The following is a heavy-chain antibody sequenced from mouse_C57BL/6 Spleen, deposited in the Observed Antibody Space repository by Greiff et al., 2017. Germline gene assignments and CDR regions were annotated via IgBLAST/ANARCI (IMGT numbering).Heavy chain of an antibody. CDR1: GYTFTDYY. CDR3: ARRRGDDYDVGYAMDY. V-gene: IGHV1-76*01. CDR2: IYPGSGNT. D-gene: IGHD2-4*01. J-gene: IGHJ4*01. Sequence: QVQLQQSGAELVRPGASVKLSCKASGYTFTDYYINWVQQRPGQGLEWIARIYPGSGNTYYNEKFKGKATLTAEKSSSTAYMQLSSLTSEDSAVYFCARRRGDDYDVGYAMDYWGQGTSVTVSS.